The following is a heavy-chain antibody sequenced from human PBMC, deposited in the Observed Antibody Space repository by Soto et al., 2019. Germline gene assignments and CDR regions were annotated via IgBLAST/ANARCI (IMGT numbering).Heavy chain of an antibody. J-gene: IGHJ5*01. CDR3: ARAGHMNTPTPLSGFDS. Sequence: DVQLVESGGGLVQPGGSLRLSCAASGFTFSNYWMHWVRQGPGQGLEWVSRINSDGTRKNHAESVKGRLTISRDNAKKTLYLQMNSLTADDTAVYYCARAGHMNTPTPLSGFDSWGQGTLVSVSS. D-gene: IGHD3-16*01. CDR1: GFTFSNYW. V-gene: IGHV3-74*01. CDR2: INSDGTRK.